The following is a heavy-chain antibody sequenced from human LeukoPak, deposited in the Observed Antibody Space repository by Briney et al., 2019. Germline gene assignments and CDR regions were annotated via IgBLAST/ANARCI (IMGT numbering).Heavy chain of an antibody. CDR3: ARGGYDFWSGYCNWFDP. CDR2: IYYSGST. Sequence: SETLSLTCTVSGGSISSGGYYWSWIRQHPGKCLEWIGYIYYSGSTYYNPSLKSRVTISVDTSKNQFSLKLSSVTAADTAVYYCARGGYDFWSGYCNWFDPWGQGTLVTVSS. CDR1: GGSISSGGYY. J-gene: IGHJ5*02. D-gene: IGHD3-3*01. V-gene: IGHV4-31*03.